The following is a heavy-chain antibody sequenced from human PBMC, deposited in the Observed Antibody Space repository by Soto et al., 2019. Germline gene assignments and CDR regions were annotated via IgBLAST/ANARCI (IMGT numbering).Heavy chain of an antibody. CDR3: ASDSGYGSMASVPHYLDC. Sequence: VGSLRLSCAASGFTFGSYWMSWVRHSPGKGPEWLATIKWDASEKKYVDSVKGRFTTSRDNAKNALYLQMDSLRAEDTAVYYCASDSGYGSMASVPHYLDCWGQGTLVTVSS. D-gene: IGHD3-10*01. V-gene: IGHV3-7*01. J-gene: IGHJ4*01. CDR1: GFTFGSYW. CDR2: IKWDASEK.